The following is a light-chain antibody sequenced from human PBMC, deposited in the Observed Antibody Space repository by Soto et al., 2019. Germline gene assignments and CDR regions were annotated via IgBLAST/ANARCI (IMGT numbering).Light chain of an antibody. CDR3: QDYVSSPYT. Sequence: EIVLTQSPGTLSLSPGERATLSCRASQSVSHNHLAWYQQKPGQAPRLLIYVASNRATAFPDRFSGSGSGTDFTLTISRLEPEDFAVYYCQDYVSSPYTFGQGTKLEIK. CDR2: VAS. V-gene: IGKV3-20*01. CDR1: QSVSHNH. J-gene: IGKJ2*01.